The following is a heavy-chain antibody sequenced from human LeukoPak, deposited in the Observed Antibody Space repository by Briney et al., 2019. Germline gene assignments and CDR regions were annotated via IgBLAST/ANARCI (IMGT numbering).Heavy chain of an antibody. V-gene: IGHV3-13*01. CDR1: GFTFSSYD. CDR2: IGTAGDT. CDR3: ARASYCSGGSCSLWYFDL. J-gene: IGHJ2*01. Sequence: GGSLRLSCAASGFTFSSYDMHWVRQATGKGLEWVSAIGTAGDTYYPGSVKGRFTISRENAKNSLYLQMNSLRAGDTAVYYCARASYCSGGSCSLWYFDLWGRGTLVTVSS. D-gene: IGHD2-15*01.